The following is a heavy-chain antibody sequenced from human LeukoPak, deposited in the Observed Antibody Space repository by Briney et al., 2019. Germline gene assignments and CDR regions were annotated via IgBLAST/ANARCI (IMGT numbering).Heavy chain of an antibody. D-gene: IGHD3-10*01. CDR3: ARSPVRGSLYYMDV. V-gene: IGHV4-39*01. Sequence: SETLSLTCTVSGGSISSSSYYWGWIRQPPGKGLEWIGSIYYSGSTYYNPSLESRVTISVDTPKNQFSLKLSSVTAADTAVYYCARSPVRGSLYYMDVWGKGTTVTVSS. CDR1: GGSISSSSYY. J-gene: IGHJ6*03. CDR2: IYYSGST.